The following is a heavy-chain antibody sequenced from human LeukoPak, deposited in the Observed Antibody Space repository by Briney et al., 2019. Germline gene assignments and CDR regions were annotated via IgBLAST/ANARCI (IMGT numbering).Heavy chain of an antibody. CDR2: IKSKTDGGTA. CDR3: TTHRGEWVLDS. J-gene: IGHJ4*02. CDR1: GFTFSNAW. Sequence: GGSLRLSCAGSGFTFSNAWMSWVRQAPGKGLEWVGRIKSKTDGGTADCAAPVKGRFTISRDESKNTVYLQMNSLKTEDTAVYYCTTHRGEWVLDSWGQGTLVTVSS. D-gene: IGHD3-16*01. V-gene: IGHV3-15*01.